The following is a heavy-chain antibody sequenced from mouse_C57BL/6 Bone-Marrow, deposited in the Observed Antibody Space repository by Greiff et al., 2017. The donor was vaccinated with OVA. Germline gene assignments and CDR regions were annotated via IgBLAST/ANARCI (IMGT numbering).Heavy chain of an antibody. CDR1: GYTFTSYG. D-gene: IGHD4-1*02. Sequence: QVTLKVSGAELARPGASVKLSCKASGYTFTSYGISWVKQRTGQGLEWIGEIYPRSGNTYYNEKFKGKATLTADKSSSTAYMELRSLTSEDSAVYFCANWDLAWFAYWGQGTLVTVSA. CDR2: IYPRSGNT. V-gene: IGHV1-81*01. CDR3: ANWDLAWFAY. J-gene: IGHJ3*01.